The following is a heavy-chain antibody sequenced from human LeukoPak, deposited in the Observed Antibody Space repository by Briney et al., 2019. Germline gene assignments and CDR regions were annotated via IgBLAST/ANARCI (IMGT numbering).Heavy chain of an antibody. CDR1: TGSISSGSYC. J-gene: IGHJ4*02. Sequence: SSQTLSLTCTVSTGSISSGSYCWRWIRQPAGKGLECIGHIYTSGTTNYNPSLKSRVIISVDTSKNQFSLKLNSVTAADTAVYYCARGPQRVVGSSGWYHYWGQGTLVTVSS. V-gene: IGHV4-61*09. CDR3: ARGPQRVVGSSGWYHY. CDR2: IYTSGTT. D-gene: IGHD6-19*01.